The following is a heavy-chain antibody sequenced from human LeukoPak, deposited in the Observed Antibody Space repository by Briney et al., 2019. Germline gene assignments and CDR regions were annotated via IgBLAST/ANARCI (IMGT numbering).Heavy chain of an antibody. V-gene: IGHV3-23*01. CDR3: AKDLGYSRSKYGDY. Sequence: GGSLRLSCAASGFTFSSYAMSWVRQAPGKGLEWVSAISGSGGSTYYADSVKGRFTISRDNSKNTLYLQMNSLRAEDTAVYYCAKDLGYSRSKYGDYWGQGTLVTVSS. CDR1: GFTFSSYA. J-gene: IGHJ4*02. D-gene: IGHD6-13*01. CDR2: ISGSGGST.